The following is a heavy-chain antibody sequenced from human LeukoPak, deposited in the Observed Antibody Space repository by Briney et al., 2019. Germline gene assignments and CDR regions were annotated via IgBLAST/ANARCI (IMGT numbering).Heavy chain of an antibody. CDR2: INPSGGST. V-gene: IGHV1-46*01. CDR3: ARVRRVGSGSYYSWFDP. Sequence: GSSVKVSCKASGGTFSSYAISWVRQAPGQGLEWMGIINPSGGSTSYAQKFQGRVTMTRDTSTSTVYMELSSLRSEDTAVYYCARVRRVGSGSYYSWFDPWGQGTLVTVSS. J-gene: IGHJ5*02. CDR1: GGTFSSYA. D-gene: IGHD3-10*01.